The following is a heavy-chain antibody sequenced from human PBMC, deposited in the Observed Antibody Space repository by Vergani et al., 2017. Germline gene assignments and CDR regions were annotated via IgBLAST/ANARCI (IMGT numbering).Heavy chain of an antibody. CDR3: ARRPTWELGAFDI. J-gene: IGHJ3*02. Sequence: QVQLQESGPGLVKPSETLSLTCAVSGYSINSDFYWGWIRQPPGKGLEWIATIYPSGNTYYNPSLNSRLTMSVDTSKNQFSLKLNSMTAADTAVYYCARRPTWELGAFDIWGQGTFVTVSS. CDR1: GYSINSDFY. V-gene: IGHV4-38-2*01. CDR2: IYPSGNT. D-gene: IGHD1-26*01.